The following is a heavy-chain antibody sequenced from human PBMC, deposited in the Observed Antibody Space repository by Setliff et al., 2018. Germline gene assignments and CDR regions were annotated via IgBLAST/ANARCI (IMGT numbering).Heavy chain of an antibody. CDR1: GYTLSKYY. Sequence: GASVKVSCKASGYTLSKYYMHWVRQAPGQGLEWMGIINPSGGLTKYAQKFQGRVTMTSDTSTNTVYLEVSSLRTEDTAVDFCARDRFYNSWSGTSITAPHDAFDIWGQGTMVTVSS. V-gene: IGHV1-46*03. D-gene: IGHD3-3*01. CDR2: INPSGGLT. J-gene: IGHJ3*02. CDR3: ARDRFYNSWSGTSITAPHDAFDI.